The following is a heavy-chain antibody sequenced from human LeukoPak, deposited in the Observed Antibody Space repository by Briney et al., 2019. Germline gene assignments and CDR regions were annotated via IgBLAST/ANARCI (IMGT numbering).Heavy chain of an antibody. V-gene: IGHV4-34*01. CDR1: GGSFSGYY. Sequence: SETLSLTCAVYGGSFSGYYWSWIRQPPGKGLEWIGEINHSGSTNYNPSLKSRVTIPVDTSKNQFSLKLSSVTAADTAVYYCARGGKQWLSPRGYFQHWGQGTLVTVSS. J-gene: IGHJ1*01. CDR2: INHSGST. D-gene: IGHD6-19*01. CDR3: ARGGKQWLSPRGYFQH.